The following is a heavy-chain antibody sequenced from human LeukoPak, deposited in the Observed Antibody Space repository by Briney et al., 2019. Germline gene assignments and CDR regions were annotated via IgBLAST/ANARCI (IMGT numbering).Heavy chain of an antibody. J-gene: IGHJ4*02. CDR3: ARGPLLDYDGGGYFYFDY. V-gene: IGHV4-34*01. D-gene: IGHD3-22*01. Sequence: ETLSLTCAVDGGSFSAYYWSWIGQSPGNGLEWVGEVNHGGRSNYNPSLKSRVTISVDTSKNQFSLTLRSVTAADTAVYYCARGPLLDYDGGGYFYFDYWGQGTLVTVSS. CDR2: VNHGGRS. CDR1: GGSFSAYY.